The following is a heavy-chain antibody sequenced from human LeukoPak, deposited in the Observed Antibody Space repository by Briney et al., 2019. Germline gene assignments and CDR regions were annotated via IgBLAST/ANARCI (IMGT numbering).Heavy chain of an antibody. J-gene: IGHJ4*02. CDR3: ARVGGTMIVAPRTYFDY. V-gene: IGHV1-69*04. D-gene: IGHD3-22*01. Sequence: SVKVSCKASGGTFSSYAISWVRQAPGQGLEWMGRIIPILGIANYAQKFQGRVTITADKSTSTAYMELSSLRSEDTAVYYCARVGGTMIVAPRTYFDYWGQGTLVTVSS. CDR2: IIPILGIA. CDR1: GGTFSSYA.